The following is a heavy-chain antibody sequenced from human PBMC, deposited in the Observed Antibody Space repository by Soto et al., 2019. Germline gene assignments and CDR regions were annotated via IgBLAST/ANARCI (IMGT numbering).Heavy chain of an antibody. J-gene: IGHJ5*02. CDR3: ARTATFGSLNWCDP. CDR1: GYSFTNND. Sequence: ASVKVSCKASGYSFTNNDVSWVRQATGQGLEWMGWMNPGSGDTGYAQKFQGRVTMTRDISIATAYMELSSLRSDDTAIYYCARTATFGSLNWCDPCGQQSLVTVSS. CDR2: MNPGSGDT. V-gene: IGHV1-8*01. D-gene: IGHD3-16*01.